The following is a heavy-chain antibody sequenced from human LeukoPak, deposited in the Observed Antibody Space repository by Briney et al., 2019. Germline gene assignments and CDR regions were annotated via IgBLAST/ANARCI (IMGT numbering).Heavy chain of an antibody. V-gene: IGHV1-46*01. Sequence: ASVKVSCKSSGYTFTSYGISWVRQAPGQGLEWMGIINPSGGSTSYAQKFQGRVTMTRDTSTSTVYMELSSLRSEDTAVYYCARALVVTAIGALGYWGQGTLVTVSS. J-gene: IGHJ4*02. CDR1: GYTFTSYG. D-gene: IGHD2-21*02. CDR3: ARALVVTAIGALGY. CDR2: INPSGGST.